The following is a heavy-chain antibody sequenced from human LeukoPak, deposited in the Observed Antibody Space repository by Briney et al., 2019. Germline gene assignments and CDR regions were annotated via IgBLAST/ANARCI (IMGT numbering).Heavy chain of an antibody. J-gene: IGHJ4*02. Sequence: GGSLRLSCAASGFTFSSYSMNWVRQAPGKGLEWVSSISSSSSYIYYADSVKGRFTISRDNSKNTLYLQMNSLRAEDTAVYYCAKEQAGSSSWYPEFDYWGQGTLVTVSS. D-gene: IGHD6-13*01. CDR3: AKEQAGSSSWYPEFDY. V-gene: IGHV3-21*01. CDR1: GFTFSSYS. CDR2: ISSSSSYI.